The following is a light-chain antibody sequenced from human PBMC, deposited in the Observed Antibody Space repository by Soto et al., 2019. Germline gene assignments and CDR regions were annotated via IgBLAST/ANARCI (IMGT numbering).Light chain of an antibody. V-gene: IGLV2-14*03. Sequence: QSVLTQPASVSASPGQSITISCTGTSSDIGIYNFVSWYQQHPGKAPKLLVYDVTNRPSGVSNRFSGSKSGSTASRTISGLQAEDEADYYCTSYTNTNTLVFGGGTKLTVL. CDR3: TSYTNTNTLV. CDR1: SSDIGIYNF. J-gene: IGLJ2*01. CDR2: DVT.